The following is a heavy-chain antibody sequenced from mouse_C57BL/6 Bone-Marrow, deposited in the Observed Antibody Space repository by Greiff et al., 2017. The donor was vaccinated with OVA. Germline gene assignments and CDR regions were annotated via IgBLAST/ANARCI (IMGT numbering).Heavy chain of an antibody. D-gene: IGHD1-1*01. J-gene: IGHJ2*01. V-gene: IGHV1-80*01. CDR1: GYAFSSYW. Sequence: QVQLQQSGAELVKPGASVKISCKASGYAFSSYWMNWVKQRPGKGLEWIGQIYPGDGDTNYNGKFKGKATLTADKSSSTAYMQLSSLTSEDSAVYSCARSGIYYYGSSYTGDYWGQGTTLTVSS. CDR2: IYPGDGDT. CDR3: ARSGIYYYGSSYTGDY.